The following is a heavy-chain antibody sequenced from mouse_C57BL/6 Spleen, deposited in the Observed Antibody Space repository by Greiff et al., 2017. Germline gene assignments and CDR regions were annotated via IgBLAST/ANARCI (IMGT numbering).Heavy chain of an antibody. Sequence: EVKLVESGEGLVKPGGSLKLSCAASGFTFSSYAMSWVRQTPEKRLEWVAYISRGGDYIYYANTVKGRFTISRDNARNTLYLQMSSLKSEDTAMYYCAVVYSNYLAYWGQGTLVTVSA. CDR3: AVVYSNYLAY. J-gene: IGHJ3*01. CDR1: GFTFSSYA. CDR2: ISRGGDYI. D-gene: IGHD2-5*01. V-gene: IGHV5S21*01.